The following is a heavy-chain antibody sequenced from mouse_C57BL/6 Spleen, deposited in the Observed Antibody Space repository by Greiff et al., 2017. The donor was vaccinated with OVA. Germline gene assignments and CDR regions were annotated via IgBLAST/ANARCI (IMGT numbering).Heavy chain of an antibody. D-gene: IGHD2-3*01. CDR2: INPSSGYT. V-gene: IGHV1-4*01. J-gene: IGHJ2*01. CDR3: ARTDGYYGYFDY. CDR1: GYTFTSYT. Sequence: VQLQQSGAELARPGASVKMSCKASGYTFTSYTMHWVKQRPGQGLEWIGYINPSSGYTKYNQKFKDKATLTADKSSSTAYMQLSSLTSEDSAVYYCARTDGYYGYFDYWGQGTTLTVSS.